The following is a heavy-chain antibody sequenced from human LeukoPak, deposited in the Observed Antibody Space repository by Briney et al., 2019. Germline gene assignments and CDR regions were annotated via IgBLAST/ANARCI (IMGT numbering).Heavy chain of an antibody. CDR2: INPNSGGT. V-gene: IGHV1-2*02. Sequence: ASVKVSCKASGYTFPGYYMHWVRQAPGQGLEWMGWINPNSGGTNYAQKFQGRVTMTRDTSISTAYMELSRLRSDDTAVYYCASFPPLGYCSSTSCYNWFDPWGQGTLVTVSS. D-gene: IGHD2-2*01. J-gene: IGHJ5*02. CDR1: GYTFPGYY. CDR3: ASFPPLGYCSSTSCYNWFDP.